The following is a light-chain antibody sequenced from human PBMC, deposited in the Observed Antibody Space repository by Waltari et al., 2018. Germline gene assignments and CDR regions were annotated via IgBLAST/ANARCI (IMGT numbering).Light chain of an antibody. V-gene: IGLV2-23*02. CDR2: EVT. J-gene: IGLJ3*02. Sequence: QSALTQPASVSGSPGQSIPISCTATSSDVGSYNLVSWYQQHPGKAPKLVIYEVTKRPSGVSTRFSGSKSGNTASLTISGLQAEDEADYCCCSYAGSSTWVFGGGTKLTVL. CDR3: CSYAGSSTWV. CDR1: SSDVGSYNL.